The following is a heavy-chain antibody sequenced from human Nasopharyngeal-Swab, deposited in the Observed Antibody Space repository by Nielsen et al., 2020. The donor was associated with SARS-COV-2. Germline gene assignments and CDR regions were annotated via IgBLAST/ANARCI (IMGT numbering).Heavy chain of an antibody. CDR3: AREEGYSSGWYFRY. Sequence: WVRQAPGQGLEWMGGIIPSSGTANYAQKFQGRVTITADESSSIVYMEASGLRSEDSAVYYCAREEGYSSGWYFRYWGQGTRVTVSS. D-gene: IGHD6-13*01. CDR2: IIPSSGTA. J-gene: IGHJ4*02. V-gene: IGHV1-69*01.